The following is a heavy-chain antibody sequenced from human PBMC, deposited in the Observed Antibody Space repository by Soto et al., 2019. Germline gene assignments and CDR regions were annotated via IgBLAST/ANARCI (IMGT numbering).Heavy chain of an antibody. J-gene: IGHJ4*02. V-gene: IGHV3-23*01. D-gene: IGHD6-13*01. CDR2: ITGSGGGT. Sequence: EVQLLESGGGLVQPGGSLRLSCAASGFTFSNYAMTWVRQAPGKGLEWVSVITGSGGGTYFVDSVKGRFTISRDNSKNTVYLKLNRLGAEDTAVYYCAERALTAAGFDYWGQGTLVTVSS. CDR1: GFTFSNYA. CDR3: AERALTAAGFDY.